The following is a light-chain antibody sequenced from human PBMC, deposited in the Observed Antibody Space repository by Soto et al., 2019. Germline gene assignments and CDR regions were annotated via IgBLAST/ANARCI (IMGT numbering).Light chain of an antibody. CDR1: QSVSRY. Sequence: ETGLTQSPATMSLSPGERDTLSCGASQSVSRYLAWYQQKPGQAPRLLIYDASSRATGIPARFSGSGSGTDFTLTISSLEPEDFAVYYCQQRSNWPLTFGGGTKVEIK. J-gene: IGKJ4*01. V-gene: IGKV3-11*01. CDR2: DAS. CDR3: QQRSNWPLT.